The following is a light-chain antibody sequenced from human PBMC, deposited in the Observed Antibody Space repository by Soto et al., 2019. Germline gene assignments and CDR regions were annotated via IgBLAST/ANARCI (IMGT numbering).Light chain of an antibody. CDR3: QQYVASPYT. J-gene: IGKJ2*01. V-gene: IGKV3-20*01. Sequence: EIVLTQSPGTLSLSPGERATLSCRASHSVTSDYLAWYQQKPGQAPRLLIYGATKRATGIPDRFSGSGSGTDFTLTISRLEAEDFAVYYCQQYVASPYTFGQGTKVEIK. CDR2: GAT. CDR1: HSVTSDY.